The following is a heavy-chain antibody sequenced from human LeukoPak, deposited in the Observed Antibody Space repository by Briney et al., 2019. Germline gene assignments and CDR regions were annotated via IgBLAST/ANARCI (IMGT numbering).Heavy chain of an antibody. CDR2: TSDRGDYT. D-gene: IGHD1-7*01. CDR1: GFTFTSYS. J-gene: IGHJ4*02. V-gene: IGHV3-23*01. CDR3: ARKAQYNGHYPLDY. Sequence: GGSLRLSCAASGFTFTSYSMSWIRQAPGKGLEWVSGTSDRGDYTYYADSVKGRFTISRDSSKNTLFLQMNSLRAEDTALYFCARKAQYNGHYPLDYWGQGTLVTVSS.